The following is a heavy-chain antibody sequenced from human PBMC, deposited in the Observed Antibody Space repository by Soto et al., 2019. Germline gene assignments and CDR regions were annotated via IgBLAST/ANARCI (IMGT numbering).Heavy chain of an antibody. J-gene: IGHJ4*02. V-gene: IGHV4-59*01. D-gene: IGHD4-17*01. CDR3: ASTVTPGAENYFDY. CDR1: GGSISSYY. CDR2: IYYSGST. Sequence: SETLSLTCTVSGGSISSYYWSWIRQPPGKGLEWIGYIYYSGSTNYNPSLKSRVTISVDTSKNQFSLKLSSVTAADTAVYYCASTVTPGAENYFDYWGQGTLVTVS.